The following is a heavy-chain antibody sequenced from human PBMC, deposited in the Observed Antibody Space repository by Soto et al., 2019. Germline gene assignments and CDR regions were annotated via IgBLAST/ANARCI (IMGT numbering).Heavy chain of an antibody. J-gene: IGHJ4*02. Sequence: PGESLKISCEGSGYGFTSYWISWVRQMPGKGLEWMGRIDPSDSYTNYSPSFQGHVTISADKSISTAYLQWSSLKASDTAMYYCARHRGYNWNQPLGYWGQGTLVTVSS. V-gene: IGHV5-10-1*01. CDR2: IDPSDSYT. CDR1: GYGFTSYW. D-gene: IGHD1-20*01. CDR3: ARHRGYNWNQPLGY.